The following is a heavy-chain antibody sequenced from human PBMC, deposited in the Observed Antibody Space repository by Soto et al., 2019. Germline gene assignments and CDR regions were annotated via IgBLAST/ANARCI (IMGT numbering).Heavy chain of an antibody. CDR1: GSIFRGYG. CDR2: IRFDGSNI. CDR3: ARDGVGATAFWGYLDY. Sequence: QVQLVESGGGVVQPGRSLRLSCAASGSIFRGYGMHWIRQAPGKGLEWVAVIRFDGSNINYADSVMGRFTISRDKSKNTLYLEMNSLRVEDTAVYYCARDGVGATAFWGYLDYWGQGTLVLVSS. J-gene: IGHJ4*02. V-gene: IGHV3-33*01. D-gene: IGHD2-15*01.